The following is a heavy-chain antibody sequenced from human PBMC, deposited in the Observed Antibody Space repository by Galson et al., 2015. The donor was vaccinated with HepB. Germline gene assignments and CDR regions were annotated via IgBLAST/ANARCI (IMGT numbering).Heavy chain of an antibody. J-gene: IGHJ4*02. V-gene: IGHV3-48*02. CDR2: ISSRSSTI. CDR1: GFTFSTYD. CDR3: ARVGEKSLLPDY. Sequence: SLRLSCAASGFTFSTYDMNWVRQAPGKGLEWVSYISSRSSTIYYADSVKGRFTISRDNAKNSLYPQMNSLRDEDTAVYYCARVGEKSLLPDYWGQGTLVTVSS. D-gene: IGHD3-22*01.